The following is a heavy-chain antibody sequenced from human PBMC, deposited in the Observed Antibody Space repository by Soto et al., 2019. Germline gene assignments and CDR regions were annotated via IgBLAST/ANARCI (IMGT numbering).Heavy chain of an antibody. Sequence: ASVKVSCKASGYTFTSYGISWVRQAPGQGLEWMGWISAYNGNTNYAQKLQGRVTMTTDTSTSTAYMELRSLRSDDTAVYYCARERRGMLRGVIFDYWGQGTLVTVSS. CDR3: ARERRGMLRGVIFDY. CDR1: GYTFTSYG. J-gene: IGHJ4*02. CDR2: ISAYNGNT. V-gene: IGHV1-18*01. D-gene: IGHD3-10*01.